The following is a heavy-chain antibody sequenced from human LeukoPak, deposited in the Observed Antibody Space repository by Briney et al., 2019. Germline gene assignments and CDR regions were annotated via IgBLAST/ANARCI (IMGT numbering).Heavy chain of an antibody. V-gene: IGHV1-2*02. D-gene: IGHD5-12*01. CDR3: ARDLAWGSGYDLDY. J-gene: IGHJ4*01. Sequence: GASVKVSCKASGYTFIDSFMHWVRQAPGQGPEWMGCINPISGDTNYAQRFQGRLTLTRDTSISTAYMELTRLRFDDTAMYYCARDLAWGSGYDLDYWGLGTLVIVSS. CDR2: INPISGDT. CDR1: GYTFIDSF.